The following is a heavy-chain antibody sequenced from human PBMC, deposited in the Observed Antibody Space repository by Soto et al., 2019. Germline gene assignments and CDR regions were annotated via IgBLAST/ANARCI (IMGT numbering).Heavy chain of an antibody. CDR2: ISGSGGST. CDR3: AKALPVLRYFDSYHYGMAV. J-gene: IGHJ6*02. Sequence: PGGSLRLCCAASGFTFSSYAMSWVRQAPGKGLEWVSAISGSGGSTYYADSVKGRFTISRDNSKNTLYLQMNSLRAEDTAVYYCAKALPVLRYFDSYHYGMAVWGQGTTVTVSS. V-gene: IGHV3-23*01. D-gene: IGHD3-9*01. CDR1: GFTFSSYA.